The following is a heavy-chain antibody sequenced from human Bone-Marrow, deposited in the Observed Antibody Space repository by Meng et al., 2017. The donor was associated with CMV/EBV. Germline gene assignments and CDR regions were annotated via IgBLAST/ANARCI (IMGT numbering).Heavy chain of an antibody. D-gene: IGHD3-9*01. Sequence: ASAKVFCKASGYTFSRYGVSWVRQAPGQGLEWLGWVGGCDGDTNYALEFRGRVTMTTDTATNTAYMVLRSLRSDDTAVYYCARDWECLDRSDVFDIWGQGTMVTVSS. CDR3: ARDWECLDRSDVFDI. CDR1: GYTFSRYG. CDR2: VGGCDGDT. J-gene: IGHJ3*02. V-gene: IGHV1-18*01.